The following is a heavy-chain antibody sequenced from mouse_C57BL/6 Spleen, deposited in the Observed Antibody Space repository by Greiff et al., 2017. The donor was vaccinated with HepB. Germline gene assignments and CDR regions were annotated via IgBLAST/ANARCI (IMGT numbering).Heavy chain of an antibody. CDR3: ARAGDDYDGDYYFDY. D-gene: IGHD2-4*01. J-gene: IGHJ2*01. Sequence: QVQLQQPGAELVKPGASVKMSCKASGYTFTSYWITWVKQRPGQGLEWIGDIYPGSGSTNYNEKFKSKATLTVDTSSSTAYMQLSSLTSEDSAVYYCARAGDDYDGDYYFDYWGQGTTLTVSS. CDR1: GYTFTSYW. CDR2: IYPGSGST. V-gene: IGHV1-55*01.